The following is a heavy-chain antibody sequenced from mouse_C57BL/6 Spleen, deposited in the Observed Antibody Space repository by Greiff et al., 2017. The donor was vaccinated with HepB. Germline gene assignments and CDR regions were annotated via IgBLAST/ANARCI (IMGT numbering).Heavy chain of an antibody. CDR2: IWSGGST. J-gene: IGHJ4*01. CDR3: ARTYYGSQYYAMDY. V-gene: IGHV2-2*01. D-gene: IGHD1-1*01. Sequence: QVQLKESGPGLVQPSQSLSITCTVSGFSLTSYGVHWVRQSPGKGLEWLGVIWSGGSTDYNAAFISRLSISKDNSKSQVFFKMNSLQADDTAIYYCARTYYGSQYYAMDYWGQGTSVTVSS. CDR1: GFSLTSYG.